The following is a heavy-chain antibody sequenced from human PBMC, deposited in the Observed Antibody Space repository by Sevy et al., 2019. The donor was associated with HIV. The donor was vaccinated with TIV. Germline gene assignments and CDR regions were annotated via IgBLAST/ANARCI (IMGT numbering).Heavy chain of an antibody. D-gene: IGHD6-13*01. J-gene: IGHJ6*02. CDR1: GYIFSDYW. V-gene: IGHV5-51*01. CDR3: ARATAGTAPHFSYYTMDV. CDR2: IYPGDSDT. Sequence: GESLKISCKGSGYIFSDYWIGWVRQMPGKGLEWMGIIYPGDSDTRYSPSSQGQVTISADKSISTAYLQWSSLKASDTAKYYCARATAGTAPHFSYYTMDVWGQGTTVTVSS.